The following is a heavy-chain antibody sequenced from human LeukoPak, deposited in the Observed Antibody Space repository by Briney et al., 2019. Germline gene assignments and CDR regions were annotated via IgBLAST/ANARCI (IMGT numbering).Heavy chain of an antibody. V-gene: IGHV4-59*01. D-gene: IGHD2-8*01. CDR2: VYHTGAS. Sequence: SETLSLTCSVSGASINNYYWTWIRQPPGKGLEWIGYVYHTGASGYHPSLKSRVAMSLDTSKNQVSLNLRSVTAADTAVYFCTRVVNGGHFDYWGQGTLVAVSS. CDR1: GASINNYY. J-gene: IGHJ4*02. CDR3: TRVVNGGHFDY.